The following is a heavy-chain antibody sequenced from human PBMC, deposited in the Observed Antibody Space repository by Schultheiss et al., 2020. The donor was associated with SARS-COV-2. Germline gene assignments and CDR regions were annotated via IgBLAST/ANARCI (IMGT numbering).Heavy chain of an antibody. CDR2: IWYDGSNK. CDR1: GFTFSSYG. J-gene: IGHJ4*02. Sequence: GGSLRLSCAASGFTFSSYGMHWVRQAPGKGLEWVAVIWYDGSNKYYADSVKGRFTISRDNAKNSLYLQMNSLRAEDTAVYYCARENGYSSSWLDYFDYWGQGTLVTVSS. D-gene: IGHD6-13*01. CDR3: ARENGYSSSWLDYFDY. V-gene: IGHV3-33*08.